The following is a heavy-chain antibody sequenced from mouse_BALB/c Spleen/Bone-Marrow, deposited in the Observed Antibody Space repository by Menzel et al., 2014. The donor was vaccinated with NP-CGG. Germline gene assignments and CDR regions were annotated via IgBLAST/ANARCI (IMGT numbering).Heavy chain of an antibody. CDR2: VNPYNGGT. J-gene: IGHJ4*01. CDR3: ARPIYDGYSAAMDY. D-gene: IGHD2-3*01. Sequence: EVKLMEPGPDLVKPGASVKISCKASGYSFTGYYMHWVKQSHGKSLEWIGRVNPYNGGTSYNQKFKDKAILTVDKSSSTAYMELRSLTSEDSAVYYCARPIYDGYSAAMDYWGQGTSVTVSS. V-gene: IGHV1-31*01. CDR1: GYSFTGYY.